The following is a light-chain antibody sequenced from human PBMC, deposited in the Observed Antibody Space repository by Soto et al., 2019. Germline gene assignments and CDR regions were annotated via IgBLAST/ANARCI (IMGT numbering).Light chain of an antibody. CDR1: QTITNY. J-gene: IGKJ5*01. CDR3: QQSFSTPIT. Sequence: DIQMTQSPSSLSASVVDRVTITCRASQTITNYLNWYRQTPGKAPQLLIYAASSLQGGVPSRFSGSVSGTDFTLTISSLQPEDFATYFCQQSFSTPITFGQGTRLEIK. V-gene: IGKV1-39*01. CDR2: AAS.